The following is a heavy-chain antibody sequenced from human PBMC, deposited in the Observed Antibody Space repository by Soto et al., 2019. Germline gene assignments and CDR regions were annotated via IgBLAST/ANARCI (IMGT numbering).Heavy chain of an antibody. CDR2: IYYSGST. Sequence: PSETLSLTCTVSGGSISSYYWSWIRQPPGKGLEWIGYIYYSGSTNYNPSLKSRVTISVDTSKNQFSLKLSSVTAADTAVYYCATLIRGYSGYAYGMDVWGQGTTVTVSS. V-gene: IGHV4-59*08. D-gene: IGHD5-12*01. CDR1: GGSISSYY. CDR3: ATLIRGYSGYAYGMDV. J-gene: IGHJ6*02.